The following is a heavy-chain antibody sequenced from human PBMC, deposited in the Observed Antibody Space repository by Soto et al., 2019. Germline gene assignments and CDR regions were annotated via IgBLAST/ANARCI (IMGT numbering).Heavy chain of an antibody. D-gene: IGHD6-19*01. CDR3: AHGSGWLSDY. CDR2: IYWNDDK. Sequence: QITLKESGPTLLKPTQTLTLTCTFSGFSLITSAVGVNWIRQPPGKALDWLALIYWNDDKHYTPSLSGRLTITKDTSKNQVVLTMTNMNPVDTATYYCAHGSGWLSDYWGQGILVTVSS. V-gene: IGHV2-5*01. J-gene: IGHJ4*02. CDR1: GFSLITSAVG.